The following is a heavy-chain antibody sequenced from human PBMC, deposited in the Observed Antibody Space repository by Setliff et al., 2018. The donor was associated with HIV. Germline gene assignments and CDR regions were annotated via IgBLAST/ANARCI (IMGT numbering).Heavy chain of an antibody. D-gene: IGHD3-16*02. CDR1: GFPFSSYE. V-gene: IGHV3-48*03. Sequence: PGGSLRLSCAASGFPFSSYEMNWVRQAPGKGLEWVSYISSSGSTIYYADSVKGRFTISRDNSKNTVYLQMNSLRVEDTAVYYCARELYREWDYWGQGTLVTVSS. J-gene: IGHJ4*02. CDR2: ISSSGSTI. CDR3: ARELYREWDY.